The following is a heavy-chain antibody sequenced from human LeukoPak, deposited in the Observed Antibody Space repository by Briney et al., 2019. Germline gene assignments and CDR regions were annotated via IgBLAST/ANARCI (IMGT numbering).Heavy chain of an antibody. CDR3: ARRRDYFDY. CDR2: IFASGST. J-gene: IGHJ4*02. CDR1: GGSIGYYS. Sequence: SETLSLTCTVSGGSIGYYSWSWIRQPAGKGLEWIGRIFASGSTNYNPSLRSRVTMSVDTSKNQFSLKLTSVTAADTAVYYCARRRDYFDYWGQGTLVTVSS. V-gene: IGHV4-4*07.